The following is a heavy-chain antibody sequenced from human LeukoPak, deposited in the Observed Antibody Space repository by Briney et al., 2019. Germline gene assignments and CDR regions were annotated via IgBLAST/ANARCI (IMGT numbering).Heavy chain of an antibody. CDR2: ITISSSYI. Sequence: KPGGSLRLSCAASGFTFNTYNMNWVRQAPGQGLEWVSSITISSSYIYYADSVKGRFTISRDNGKNTVYLQMNSLTAEDMAVYYCATGIGGGSSTSNWGQGTLVTVSS. V-gene: IGHV3-21*01. D-gene: IGHD1-26*01. CDR3: ATGIGGGSSTSN. CDR1: GFTFNTYN. J-gene: IGHJ1*01.